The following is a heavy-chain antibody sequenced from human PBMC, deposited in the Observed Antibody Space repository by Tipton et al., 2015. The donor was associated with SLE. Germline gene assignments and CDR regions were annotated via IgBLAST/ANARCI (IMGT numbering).Heavy chain of an antibody. J-gene: IGHJ5*02. CDR3: VRGKGQGLFDP. CDR2: IKPDGSER. CDR1: GFSFRNYG. Sequence: SLRLSCVASGFSFRNYGMTWVRQAPGKGLEWVANIKPDGSERDYVDSVQGRFTISRDNARNSLYLQMNSLRVEDTAVYYCVRGKGQGLFDPWGQGTLVTVSS. V-gene: IGHV3-7*01.